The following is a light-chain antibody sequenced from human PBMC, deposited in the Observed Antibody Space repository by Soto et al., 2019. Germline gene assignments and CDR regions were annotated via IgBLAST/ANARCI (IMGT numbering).Light chain of an antibody. V-gene: IGKV3-15*01. Sequence: DIVMTQSPATLSVSPGEGATLSCRASQSVSSNLAWYQQKPGQAPRLLIYDSSTRATGIPARFSGRGSGTEFTLTISSLQSEDFAVYYCQQYHNWPLAFGQGTKVEIK. CDR3: QQYHNWPLA. CDR2: DSS. J-gene: IGKJ1*01. CDR1: QSVSSN.